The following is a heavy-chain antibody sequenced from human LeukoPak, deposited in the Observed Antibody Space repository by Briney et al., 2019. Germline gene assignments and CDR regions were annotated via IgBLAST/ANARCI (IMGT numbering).Heavy chain of an antibody. V-gene: IGHV3-15*01. J-gene: IGHJ4*02. D-gene: IGHD5-18*01. CDR3: TTGTWIQLWLADY. Sequence: PGGSLRLSCAASGFTFSNACMTWVRQAPGKGLEWVGHIKSKTDSGTTDYAAPVKGRFTISRDDSKNTLYLQMNSLKTEDTAVYYCTTGTWIQLWLADYWAREPWSPSPQ. CDR2: IKSKTDSGTT. CDR1: GFTFSNAC.